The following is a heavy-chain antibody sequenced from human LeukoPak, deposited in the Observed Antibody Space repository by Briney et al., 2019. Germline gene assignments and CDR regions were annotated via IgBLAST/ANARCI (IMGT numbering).Heavy chain of an antibody. CDR2: IRSDGSIT. J-gene: IGHJ4*02. CDR3: AKRSCSGGSCNFDY. D-gene: IGHD2-15*01. Sequence: PGGSLRLSRAASGFTFSSYAMSWVRQAPGKGLEWVSAIRSDGSITNYADSVKGRFTISRDNSKNTLDLQMNSLRADDTAVYHCAKRSCSGGSCNFDYWGQGTLVTVS. V-gene: IGHV3-23*01. CDR1: GFTFSSYA.